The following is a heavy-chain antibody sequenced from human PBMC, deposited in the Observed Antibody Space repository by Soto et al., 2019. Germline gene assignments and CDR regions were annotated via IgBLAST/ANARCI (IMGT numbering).Heavy chain of an antibody. Sequence: ASVKVSCKASGGTFSSYAISWVRQAPGQGLEWMGGIIPIFGTANYAQKFQGRVTITADESTSTAYMELSSLRSEDTAVYYCARDLIMVVPAAENMTSRELDYWGQGTLVTVSS. CDR2: IIPIFGTA. D-gene: IGHD2-2*01. V-gene: IGHV1-69*13. CDR3: ARDLIMVVPAAENMTSRELDY. CDR1: GGTFSSYA. J-gene: IGHJ4*02.